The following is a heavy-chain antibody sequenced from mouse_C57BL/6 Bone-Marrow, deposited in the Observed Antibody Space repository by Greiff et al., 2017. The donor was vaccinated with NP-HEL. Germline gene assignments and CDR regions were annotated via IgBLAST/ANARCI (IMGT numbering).Heavy chain of an antibody. J-gene: IGHJ2*01. D-gene: IGHD1-1*01. Sequence: QVQLKQSGPELVKPGASVKISCKASGYAFSSSWMNWVKQRPGKGLEWIGRIYPGDGDTNYNGKFKGKATLTADKSSSTAYMQLSSLTSEDSAVYFCARKEEYYGSPYYFDYWGQGTTLTVSS. CDR2: IYPGDGDT. V-gene: IGHV1-82*01. CDR3: ARKEEYYGSPYYFDY. CDR1: GYAFSSSW.